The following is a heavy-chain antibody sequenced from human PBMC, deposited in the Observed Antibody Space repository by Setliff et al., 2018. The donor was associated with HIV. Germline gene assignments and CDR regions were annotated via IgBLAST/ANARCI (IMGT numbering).Heavy chain of an antibody. V-gene: IGHV4-61*02. CDR2: SHSGGNT. J-gene: IGHJ6*03. Sequence: SETLSLTCTVSGASISYGGHYWSWIRQPAGKGLEWIGRSHSGGNTNYNPSLKSRLTISVDTSKNQLSLKLTSVTAADTAVYYCARGRNGELFTKEGNYYYYIDVWGKGTTVTVSS. CDR3: ARGRNGELFTKEGNYYYYIDV. CDR1: GASISYGGHY. D-gene: IGHD3-10*01.